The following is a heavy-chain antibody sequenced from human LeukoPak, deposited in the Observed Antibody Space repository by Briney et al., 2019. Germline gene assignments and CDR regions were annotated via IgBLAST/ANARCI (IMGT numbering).Heavy chain of an antibody. D-gene: IGHD6-13*01. V-gene: IGHV3-21*01. Sequence: KPGGSLRLSCAASGFTFSSYSMNWVRQAPGKGLEWVSSISSSSSYIYYADSVKGRFTISRDNAKNSLYLQMNSLRAEDTVVYYCARAGIAAAADDYWGQGTLVTVSS. CDR1: GFTFSSYS. CDR2: ISSSSSYI. CDR3: ARAGIAAAADDY. J-gene: IGHJ4*02.